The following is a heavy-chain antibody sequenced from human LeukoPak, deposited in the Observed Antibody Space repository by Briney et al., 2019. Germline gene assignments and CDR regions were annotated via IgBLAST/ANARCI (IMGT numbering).Heavy chain of an antibody. CDR3: ARLVVVISRWFDP. CDR1: GGSISSSSYY. J-gene: IGHJ5*02. Sequence: PSETLSLTCTVSGGSISSSSYYWGWIRQPPGKGLEWIGSIFYSGNTFYNPSLRSRVTVSVDTSKNQFSLRLSSVTAADTAVYYCARLVVVISRWFDPRGQGTLVTVSS. CDR2: IFYSGNT. D-gene: IGHD3-22*01. V-gene: IGHV4-39*01.